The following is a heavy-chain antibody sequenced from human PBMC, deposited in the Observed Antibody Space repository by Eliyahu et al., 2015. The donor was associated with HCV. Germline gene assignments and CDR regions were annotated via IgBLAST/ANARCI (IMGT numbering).Heavy chain of an antibody. Sequence: QVHLVQSGAEVKKPGASVRVSCMASGYTFTRYSLHWVRQAPGQRPQWMGWINADNGNPENLHRFQGRVSISRDTSASTAYITLSSLTSEDTAVYYCARGEHSSAWIVDSWGQGSLVTVSS. J-gene: IGHJ4*02. D-gene: IGHD6-25*01. CDR3: ARGEHSSAWIVDS. CDR2: INADNGNP. V-gene: IGHV1-3*01. CDR1: GYTFTRYS.